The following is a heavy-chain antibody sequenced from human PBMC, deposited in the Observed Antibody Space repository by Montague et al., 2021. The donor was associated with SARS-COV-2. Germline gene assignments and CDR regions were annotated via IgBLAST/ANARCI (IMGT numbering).Heavy chain of an antibody. CDR1: GFTVSSNY. Sequence: SLRLSCAASGFTVSSNYMSWVRQAPGKGLEWVSVIYSGGSTYYADSVKGRFTISRDNSKNTLYLQMNSLRAEDTAVYYCARGYSSGWSYYFDYWGQGTLVTVSS. V-gene: IGHV3-66*01. CDR2: IYSGGST. J-gene: IGHJ4*02. CDR3: ARGYSSGWSYYFDY. D-gene: IGHD6-19*01.